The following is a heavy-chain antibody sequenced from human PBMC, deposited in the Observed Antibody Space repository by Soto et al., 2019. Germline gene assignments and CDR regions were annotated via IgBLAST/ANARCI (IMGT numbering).Heavy chain of an antibody. J-gene: IGHJ4*02. CDR1: GDSITTNGYY. D-gene: IGHD2-8*01. Sequence: SETLSLTCSVSGDSITTNGYYWGWIRQPPGKGLQWIGNVYWTGSTFSHPSLTSRVFISVDTSKNDFSLKLTSVTASDTAVYYCARSHYKYALLIDYWGQGTLVTFSS. CDR2: VYWTGST. V-gene: IGHV4-39*01. CDR3: ARSHYKYALLIDY.